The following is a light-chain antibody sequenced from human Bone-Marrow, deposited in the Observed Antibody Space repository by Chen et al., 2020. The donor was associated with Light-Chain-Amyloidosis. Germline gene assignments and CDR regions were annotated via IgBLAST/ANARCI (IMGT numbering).Light chain of an antibody. V-gene: IGKV1-9*01. Sequence: DIQLTQSPSFLSASVGDRVSITCLASQDISNYLGWYQQRPGKAPKLLIRAASTLQSGVPSRFSGSGSGTEFTLTISSLQPDDFATYYCEQLKSYPITFGQGTRLEIK. J-gene: IGKJ5*01. CDR3: EQLKSYPIT. CDR2: AAS. CDR1: QDISNY.